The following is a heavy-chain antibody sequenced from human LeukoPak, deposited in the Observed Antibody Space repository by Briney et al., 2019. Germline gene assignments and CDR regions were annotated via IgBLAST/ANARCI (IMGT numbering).Heavy chain of an antibody. V-gene: IGHV4-39*01. D-gene: IGHD6-19*01. CDR1: GGSISSGPYY. CDR3: ASYFPRQWLVGYFDY. CDR2: IYYGENT. J-gene: IGHJ4*02. Sequence: SETLSLTCTVSGGSISSGPYYWGWIRQPPGKGLEWIGNIYYGENTYYNPSLKSRVTISIDTSKNQFYLKLSSLTAADTAVYYCASYFPRQWLVGYFDYWGQGTLVTVSS.